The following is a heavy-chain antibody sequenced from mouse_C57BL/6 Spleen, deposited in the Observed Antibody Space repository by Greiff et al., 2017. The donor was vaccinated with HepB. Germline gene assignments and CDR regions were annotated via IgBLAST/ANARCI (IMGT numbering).Heavy chain of an antibody. J-gene: IGHJ4*01. Sequence: VKLMESGPGLVQPSQSLSITCTVSGFSLTSYGVHWVRQSPGKGLEWLGVIWRGGSTDYNAAFMSRLSITKDNSKSQVFFKMNSLQADDTAIYYCAKGSNYPYYYAMDYWGQGTSVTVSS. V-gene: IGHV2-5*01. CDR2: IWRGGST. CDR3: AKGSNYPYYYAMDY. D-gene: IGHD2-5*01. CDR1: GFSLTSYG.